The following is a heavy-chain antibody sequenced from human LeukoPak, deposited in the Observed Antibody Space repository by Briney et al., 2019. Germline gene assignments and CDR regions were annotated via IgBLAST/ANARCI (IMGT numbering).Heavy chain of an antibody. Sequence: ASVKVSCKASGYTFTSYGISWVRQASGQGLEWMGWISAYNGNTNYAQKLQGRVTMTTDTSTSTAYMELRSLRSDDTAVYYCARGFSGSYYEGFDYWGQGTLVTVSS. D-gene: IGHD1-26*01. J-gene: IGHJ4*02. CDR2: ISAYNGNT. CDR1: GYTFTSYG. V-gene: IGHV1-18*01. CDR3: ARGFSGSYYEGFDY.